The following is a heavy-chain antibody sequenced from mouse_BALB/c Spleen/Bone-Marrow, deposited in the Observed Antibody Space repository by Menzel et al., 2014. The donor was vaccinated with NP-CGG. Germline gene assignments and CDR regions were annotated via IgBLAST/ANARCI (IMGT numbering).Heavy chain of an antibody. D-gene: IGHD3-1*01. CDR3: ARRGARTGSSYFDY. V-gene: IGHV5-6*01. CDR1: GFTFSNYG. J-gene: IGHJ2*01. Sequence: QLQQSGGDLVKPGGSLKLSCAASGFTFSNYGMSWVRQTPDKRLEWVATISSVGSYTYYPDSVKGRFNISRDNAKNTLFLQMSSLKSEDTAMYYCARRGARTGSSYFDYWGHLPPLPFSS. CDR2: ISSVGSYT.